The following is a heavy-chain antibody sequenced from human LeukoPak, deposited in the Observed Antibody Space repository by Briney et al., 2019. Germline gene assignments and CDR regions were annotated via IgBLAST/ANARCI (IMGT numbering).Heavy chain of an antibody. J-gene: IGHJ4*01. Sequence: GGSLRLSCAASGFTVSTNYMSWVRQAPGKGLKWVSVIYSSGSIYYADSVKGRFTISRDNSKNTLYLQMSSLRAEDTAVYYCARVHSSGYYLSAFDHCGHGTLVTVSS. V-gene: IGHV3-53*01. D-gene: IGHD3-22*01. CDR1: GFTVSTNY. CDR2: IYSSGSI. CDR3: ARVHSSGYYLSAFDH.